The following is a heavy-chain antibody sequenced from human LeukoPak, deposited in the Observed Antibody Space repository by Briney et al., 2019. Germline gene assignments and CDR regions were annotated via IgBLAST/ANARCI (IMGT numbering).Heavy chain of an antibody. Sequence: QPGGSLRLSCAVSGFTFSNYAMSWVRQAPGKGLEWVSAISGSAGSTYYADSVKGRFTISRDNAKNSLYLQMNSLRAEDTAVYYCARGYSSYYPDAFDIWGQGTMVTVSS. J-gene: IGHJ3*02. D-gene: IGHD5-12*01. CDR1: GFTFSNYA. CDR2: ISGSAGST. CDR3: ARGYSSYYPDAFDI. V-gene: IGHV3-23*01.